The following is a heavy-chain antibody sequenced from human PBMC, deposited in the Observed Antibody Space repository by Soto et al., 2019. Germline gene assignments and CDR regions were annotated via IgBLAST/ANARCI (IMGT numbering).Heavy chain of an antibody. CDR3: ARGDAEGDY. CDR1: GYTFTNYG. J-gene: IGHJ4*02. Sequence: QVQLVQSGAEVKKPGASVKVSCKASGYTFTNYGLTWVRQAPGQGLEWMGWISTYNGDTNYAQKPQGRITMTTDTPSSTAYMELRSLRADDTPVYYCARGDAEGDYWGQGTLVTVSS. V-gene: IGHV1-18*01. CDR2: ISTYNGDT.